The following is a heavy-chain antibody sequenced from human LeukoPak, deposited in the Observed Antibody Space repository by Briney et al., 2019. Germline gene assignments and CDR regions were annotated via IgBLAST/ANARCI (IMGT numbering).Heavy chain of an antibody. CDR1: GGSISSGGYS. J-gene: IGHJ4*02. V-gene: IGHV4-30-2*01. CDR3: ARGTYTVTTYFDY. D-gene: IGHD4-11*01. Sequence: KPSQTLSLTCAVSGGSISSGGYSWSWIRQPPGKGLEWIGYIYHSGSTYYNPSLRSRVTISVDRSKNQFSLKLSSVTAADTAVYYCARGTYTVTTYFDYWGQGTLVTVSS. CDR2: IYHSGST.